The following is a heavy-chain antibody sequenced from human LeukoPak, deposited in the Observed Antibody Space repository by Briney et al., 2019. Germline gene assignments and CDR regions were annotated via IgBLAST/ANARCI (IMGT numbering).Heavy chain of an antibody. J-gene: IGHJ4*02. V-gene: IGHV1-18*01. D-gene: IGHD3-10*01. Sequence: ASVKVSCKASGYTFTSYGISWVRQAPGQGLEWVGWISAYNGNTNYAQKLQGRVTMTTDTSTSTAYMELRSLRSDDTAVYYCARRLHYYGSGSYNDYWGQGTLVTVSS. CDR1: GYTFTSYG. CDR2: ISAYNGNT. CDR3: ARRLHYYGSGSYNDY.